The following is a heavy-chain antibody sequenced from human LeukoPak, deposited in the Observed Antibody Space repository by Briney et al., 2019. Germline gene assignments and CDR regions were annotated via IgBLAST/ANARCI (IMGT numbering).Heavy chain of an antibody. V-gene: IGHV3-7*01. CDR2: IKPDGSVG. CDR3: TQNLVAASGDH. CDR1: GFTFSSYW. J-gene: IGHJ4*02. D-gene: IGHD2-21*01. Sequence: GGSLRLSCAASGFTFSSYWMTWVRQAPGKGLEWVANIKPDGSVGYYVDSVRGRFIISRDNAGNSLYLQMNSLRVEDTAVYYCTQNLVAASGDHWGQGTLLIVSS.